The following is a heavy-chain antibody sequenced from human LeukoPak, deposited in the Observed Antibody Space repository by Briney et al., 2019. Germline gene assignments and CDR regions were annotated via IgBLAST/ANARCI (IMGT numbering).Heavy chain of an antibody. CDR3: AREDRGATVY. CDR2: ISSSSSYI. Sequence: GGSLRLSCAASGFTFSSYRMNWVRQAPGKGLEWVSSISSSSSYIYYADSVKGRFTISRDNAKNSLYLQMNSLRAEDTAVYYCAREDRGATVYWGQGTLVTVSS. J-gene: IGHJ4*02. CDR1: GFTFSSYR. V-gene: IGHV3-21*01. D-gene: IGHD1-26*01.